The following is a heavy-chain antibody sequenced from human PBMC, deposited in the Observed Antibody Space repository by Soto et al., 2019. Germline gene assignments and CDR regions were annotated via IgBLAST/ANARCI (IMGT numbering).Heavy chain of an antibody. D-gene: IGHD4-4*01. CDR1: GDSISSGGYY. V-gene: IGHV4-31*03. CDR2: IYYSGTT. CDR3: AREMNLHLFDP. Sequence: PSETLSLTCTVSGDSISSGGYYWSWIRQHPGKGLEWIGYIYYSGTTYYNPSLESRVSISADTSENQFSLKVKSVTVADTAVYYCAREMNLHLFDPWGQGTLVTVSS. J-gene: IGHJ5*02.